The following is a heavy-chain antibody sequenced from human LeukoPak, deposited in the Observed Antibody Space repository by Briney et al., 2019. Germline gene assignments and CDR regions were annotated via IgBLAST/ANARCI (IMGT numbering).Heavy chain of an antibody. CDR1: GYTFTNYD. CDR2: MKTNSGKT. J-gene: IGHJ4*02. CDR3: ARCSNDYDSSAYYH. V-gene: IGHV1-8*03. Sequence: ASLKVSCKASGYTFTNYDINWVRQATGQGLEWMGWMKTNSGKTGSAPKFQGRVTITRDTSISTAYMELSSLRLEDTAVYYCARCSNDYDSSAYYHWGQGTLVTVSS. D-gene: IGHD3-22*01.